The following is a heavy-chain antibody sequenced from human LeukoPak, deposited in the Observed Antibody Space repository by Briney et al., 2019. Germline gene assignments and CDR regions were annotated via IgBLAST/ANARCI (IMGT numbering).Heavy chain of an antibody. D-gene: IGHD3-3*01. CDR1: GGSISSYY. CDR3: ARLLREDV. Sequence: SETLSLTCTVSGGSISSYYWSWIRQPPGKGLEWIGYIYTSGSTNYNPSLKSRVIISVDTSKNQFSLKLSSVTAADTAVYYCARLLREDVWGKGTTVTVSS. V-gene: IGHV4-4*09. J-gene: IGHJ6*04. CDR2: IYTSGST.